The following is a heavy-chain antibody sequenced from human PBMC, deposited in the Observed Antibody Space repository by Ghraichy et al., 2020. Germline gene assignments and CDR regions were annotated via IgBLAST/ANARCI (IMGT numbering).Heavy chain of an antibody. D-gene: IGHD6-19*01. CDR2: IKQDGSEK. Sequence: LSLTCAASGFSFSSYWMSWVRQAPGKGLEWVANIKQDGSEKYYVDSVKGRFTISRDNAKNSLYLQMNSLRAEDTAVYNCARDRIAVAGRLGGYYYGMDVWGQGTTVTVSS. CDR1: GFSFSSYW. CDR3: ARDRIAVAGRLGGYYYGMDV. V-gene: IGHV3-7*01. J-gene: IGHJ6*02.